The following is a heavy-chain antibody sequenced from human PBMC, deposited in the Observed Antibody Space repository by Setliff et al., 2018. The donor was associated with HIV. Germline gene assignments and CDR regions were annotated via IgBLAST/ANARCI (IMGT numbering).Heavy chain of an antibody. Sequence: SETLSLTCTISGGSFSSYYWSWIRQPAGRGLEWIGRVYNSGTTNYNPSLKSRVTMSVDTSKNQFSLKLTSVTAADTAVYYCARDRHSSGLGSYGPWGPGILVTVSS. CDR1: GGSFSSYY. CDR2: VYNSGTT. D-gene: IGHD3-10*01. J-gene: IGHJ5*02. V-gene: IGHV4-4*07. CDR3: ARDRHSSGLGSYGP.